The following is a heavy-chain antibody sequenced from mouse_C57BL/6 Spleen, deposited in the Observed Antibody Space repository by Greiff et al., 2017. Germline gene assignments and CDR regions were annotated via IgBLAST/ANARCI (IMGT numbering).Heavy chain of an antibody. Sequence: VQLQQPGAELVKPGASVTLSCKASGYTFTSYWMHWVKQRPGQGLEWIGMIHPNSGSTNYNEKFKSKATLTVDKSSSTAYMQLSSLTSEDSAVYYCARLGYGSSAYWYFDVWGTGTTVTVSS. J-gene: IGHJ1*03. D-gene: IGHD1-1*01. CDR2: IHPNSGST. CDR1: GYTFTSYW. V-gene: IGHV1-64*01. CDR3: ARLGYGSSAYWYFDV.